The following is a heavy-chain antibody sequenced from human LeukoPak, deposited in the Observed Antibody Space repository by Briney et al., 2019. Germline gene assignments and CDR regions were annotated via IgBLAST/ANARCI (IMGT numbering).Heavy chain of an antibody. D-gene: IGHD3-22*01. CDR1: GFTFSSYG. V-gene: IGHV3-33*01. J-gene: IGHJ4*02. CDR3: ARDLGTYYDSSGPDY. Sequence: PGGSLRLSCAASGFTFSSYGMHWVRQAPGKGLEWVAVIWYDGSNKYYADSVKGRFTISRDNSKNTLYLQMNSLRAEDTAVYYCARDLGTYYDSSGPDYWGQGTLVTASS. CDR2: IWYDGSNK.